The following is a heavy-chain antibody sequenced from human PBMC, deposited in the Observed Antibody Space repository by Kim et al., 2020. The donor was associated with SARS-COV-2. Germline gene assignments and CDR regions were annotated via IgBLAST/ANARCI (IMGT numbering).Heavy chain of an antibody. J-gene: IGHJ5*02. Sequence: GGSLRLSCAASGFTFSSYWMHWVRQAPGKGLVWVSRIKSDGSSTSYADSVKGRFTVSRDNAKNTLFLQMNSLRVEDTAVYYCVRDVSNSDTSLDPWSQG. CDR2: IKSDGSST. V-gene: IGHV3-74*01. CDR1: GFTFSSYW. D-gene: IGHD1-7*01. CDR3: VRDVSNSDTSLDP.